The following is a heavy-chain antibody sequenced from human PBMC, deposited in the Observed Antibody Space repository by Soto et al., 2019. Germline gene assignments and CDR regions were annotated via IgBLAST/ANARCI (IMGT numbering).Heavy chain of an antibody. CDR3: ARYRYSSTSDV. CDR2: IDPSDSYT. CDR1: GSSFTSYR. Sequence: GESLTISCKGSGSSFTSYRISWGRQMPGKGLEWMGRIDPSDSYTNYSPSFQGHVTISADKSISTAYLQWSSLKASDTAMYYCARYRYSSTSDVWGQGTTVTVSS. J-gene: IGHJ6*02. V-gene: IGHV5-10-1*01. D-gene: IGHD6-6*01.